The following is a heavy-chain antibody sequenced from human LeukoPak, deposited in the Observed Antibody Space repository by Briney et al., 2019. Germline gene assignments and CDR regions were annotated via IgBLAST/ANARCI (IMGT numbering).Heavy chain of an antibody. J-gene: IGHJ4*02. CDR3: ARALGYNWIAGDFDY. V-gene: IGHV3-21*01. Sequence: GGSLRLSCAASGFTFRIYSMNWVRQAPGKGLEWVSSISSSSTYIHYADSVKGRFTISRDNAKNSLYLQMNSLRAEDTAVYYCARALGYNWIAGDFDYWGQGTLVTVSS. D-gene: IGHD1-1*01. CDR2: ISSSSTYI. CDR1: GFTFRIYS.